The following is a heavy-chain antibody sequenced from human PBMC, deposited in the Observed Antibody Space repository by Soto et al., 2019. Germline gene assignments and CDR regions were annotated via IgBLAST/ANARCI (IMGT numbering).Heavy chain of an antibody. J-gene: IGHJ6*02. CDR3: ARGIAVAGTYLYYYYGMDV. Sequence: GGSLRLSCAASGFTFSSYAMHWVRQAPGKGLEWVAVISYDGSNKYYADSVKGRFTISRDNSKNTLYLQMNSLRAEDTAVYYCARGIAVAGTYLYYYYGMDVWGQGTTVTVSS. CDR1: GFTFSSYA. CDR2: ISYDGSNK. D-gene: IGHD6-19*01. V-gene: IGHV3-30-3*01.